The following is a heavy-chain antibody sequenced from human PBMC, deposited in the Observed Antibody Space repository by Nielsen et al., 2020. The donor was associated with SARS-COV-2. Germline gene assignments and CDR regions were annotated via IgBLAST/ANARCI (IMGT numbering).Heavy chain of an antibody. CDR2: IWYDGSNK. Sequence: GGSLRLSCAASGFIFSSYGMHWVRQAPGKGLEWVAVIWYDGSNKYYADSVKGRFTISRDNSKNTLYLQMNSLRAEDTAVYYCARGYCSGGSCYPDYWGQGTLVTVSS. CDR3: ARGYCSGGSCYPDY. D-gene: IGHD2-15*01. CDR1: GFIFSSYG. V-gene: IGHV3-33*01. J-gene: IGHJ4*02.